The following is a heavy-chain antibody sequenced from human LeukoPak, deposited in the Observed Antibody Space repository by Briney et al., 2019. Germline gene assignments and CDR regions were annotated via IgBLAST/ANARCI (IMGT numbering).Heavy chain of an antibody. Sequence: GGSLRLSCAASGFTFSSYAMSWVRQAPGKGLEWVSAISGSGGSTYYADSVKGRFTISRDNSKNTLYLQMNSLRAEDTAVYYCAKGSDSSGYYYVLCFDHWGQGTLVTVSS. CDR2: ISGSGGST. J-gene: IGHJ4*02. CDR1: GFTFSSYA. CDR3: AKGSDSSGYYYVLCFDH. V-gene: IGHV3-23*01. D-gene: IGHD3-22*01.